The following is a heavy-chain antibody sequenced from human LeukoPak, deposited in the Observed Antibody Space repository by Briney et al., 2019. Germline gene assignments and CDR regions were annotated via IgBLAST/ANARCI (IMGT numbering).Heavy chain of an antibody. J-gene: IGHJ6*02. CDR1: GYTFTSYD. CDR3: ARLVAAAGTYYYYGMDV. V-gene: IGHV7-4-1*02. CDR2: INTNTGNP. Sequence: ASVKVSCKASGYTFTSYDINWVRQATGQGLEWMGWINTNTGNPTYAQGFTGRFVFSLDTSVSTAYLQISSLKAEDTAVYYCARLVAAAGTYYYYGMDVWGQGTTVTVSS. D-gene: IGHD6-13*01.